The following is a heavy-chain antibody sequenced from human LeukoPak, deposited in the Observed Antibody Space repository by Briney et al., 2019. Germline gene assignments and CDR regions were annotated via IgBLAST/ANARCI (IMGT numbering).Heavy chain of an antibody. CDR2: INHSGST. Sequence: NASETLSLTCAVYGGSFSGYYWSWIRQPPGKGLEWIGEINHSGSTNYNPSLKSRVTISVDTSKNQFSLKLSSVTAADTAVYYCAEEKDDYWGQGTLVIVSS. J-gene: IGHJ4*02. CDR1: GGSFSGYY. CDR3: AEEKDDY. V-gene: IGHV4-34*01.